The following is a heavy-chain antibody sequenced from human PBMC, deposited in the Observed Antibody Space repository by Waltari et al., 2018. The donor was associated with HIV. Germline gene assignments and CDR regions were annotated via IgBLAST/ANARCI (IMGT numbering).Heavy chain of an antibody. Sequence: VKLVESGGGLVQPGGSVRLSCAASGFPFRSSELHWARQAPGKGLEWISYISSSGSSIYYADSVKGRFTISRDNGKKSLYLQMNILRAEDTAVYYCAKVREKQLWLRNWDFDLWGRGTLVTVSS. D-gene: IGHD5-18*01. J-gene: IGHJ2*01. CDR3: AKVREKQLWLRNWDFDL. CDR1: GFPFRSSE. CDR2: ISSSGSSI. V-gene: IGHV3-48*03.